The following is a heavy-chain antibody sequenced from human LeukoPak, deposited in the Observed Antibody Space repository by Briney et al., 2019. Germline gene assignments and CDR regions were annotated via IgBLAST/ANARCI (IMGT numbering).Heavy chain of an antibody. V-gene: IGHV3-15*01. D-gene: IGHD6-13*01. J-gene: IGHJ4*02. CDR2: IKRKTDGGTT. Sequence: GGSLRLSCAASGFTFSNAWMSWVRQAPGKGLEWVGRIKRKTDGGTTDYAAPVKGRITISRDDSKNTWYLQMNSLKVEDTAVYYCTTDRLYGIPAAGREDYWGQGTLVTVSS. CDR3: TTDRLYGIPAAGREDY. CDR1: GFTFSNAW.